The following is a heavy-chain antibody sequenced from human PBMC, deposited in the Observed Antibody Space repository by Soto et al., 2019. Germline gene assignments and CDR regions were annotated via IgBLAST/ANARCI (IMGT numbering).Heavy chain of an antibody. CDR2: ISSSSSTI. Sequence: EVQLVESGGGLVQPGGSLRLSCAASGFTFSSYSMNWVRQAPGKGLEWVSYISSSSSTIYYADSVKGRFTISRDNAKNSLYLQMNSLRDEDTAVYYCARTYYDFWSGSAPPDYWGQGTLVTVSS. D-gene: IGHD3-3*01. V-gene: IGHV3-48*02. CDR1: GFTFSSYS. CDR3: ARTYYDFWSGSAPPDY. J-gene: IGHJ4*02.